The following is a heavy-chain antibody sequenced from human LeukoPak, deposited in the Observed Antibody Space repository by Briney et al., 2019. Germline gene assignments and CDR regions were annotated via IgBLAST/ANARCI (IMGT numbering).Heavy chain of an antibody. CDR1: GFTFEDYG. V-gene: IGHV3-20*04. CDR3: ARGYCSGGSCLLFDY. Sequence: PGGSLRLSCAASGFTFEDYGMTWVRQAPGKGLEWVSGINWNGGSTGYADSVKGRFSILRDTAKNSLYLQMNSLRAEDTALYYCARGYCSGGSCLLFDYWGQGTLVTVSS. CDR2: INWNGGST. J-gene: IGHJ4*02. D-gene: IGHD2-15*01.